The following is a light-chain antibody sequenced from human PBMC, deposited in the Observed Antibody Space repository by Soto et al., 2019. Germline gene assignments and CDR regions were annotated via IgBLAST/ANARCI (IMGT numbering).Light chain of an antibody. CDR1: QSVLYSSNNQNY. J-gene: IGKJ2*01. V-gene: IGKV4-1*01. CDR2: WAS. CDR3: QQYYSTPLYT. Sequence: DIVMTQSPDSLAVSLGERATINCKSSQSVLYSSNNQNYLAWYQQKPGQPPKLLIYWASTRESGVPDRFSGSGSGTDFTLTISSLQAEDVEVYYCQQYYSTPLYTFGQGTTLEIK.